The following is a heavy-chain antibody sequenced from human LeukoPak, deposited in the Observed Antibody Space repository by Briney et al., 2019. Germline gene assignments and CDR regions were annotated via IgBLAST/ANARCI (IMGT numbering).Heavy chain of an antibody. J-gene: IGHJ4*02. CDR2: INHSGST. Sequence: SETLSLTCAVYGGSFSGYYWSWIHQPPGKGLEWIGEINHSGSTNYNPSLKSRVTISVDTSKNQFSLKLSSVTAADTAVYYCARGRRWLQFGATFDYWGQGTLVTVSS. CDR3: ARGRRWLQFGATFDY. CDR1: GGSFSGYY. D-gene: IGHD5-24*01. V-gene: IGHV4-34*01.